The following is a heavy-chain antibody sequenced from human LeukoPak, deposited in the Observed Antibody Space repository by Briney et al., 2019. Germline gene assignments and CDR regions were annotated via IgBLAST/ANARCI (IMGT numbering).Heavy chain of an antibody. J-gene: IGHJ4*02. D-gene: IGHD5-18*01. V-gene: IGHV4-39*07. CDR1: GGSISSSSYY. CDR2: IYYSGST. CDR3: ARFRYSYGYFDY. Sequence: SETLSLPCTVSGGSISSSSYYWGWIRQPPGKGLEWIGGIYYSGSTYYNPSLKSRVTISVDTSKNQFSLKLSSVTAADTAVYYCARFRYSYGYFDYWGQGTLVTVSS.